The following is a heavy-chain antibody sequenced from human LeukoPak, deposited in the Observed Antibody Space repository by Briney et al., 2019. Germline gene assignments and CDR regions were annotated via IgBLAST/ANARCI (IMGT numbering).Heavy chain of an antibody. Sequence: GASVKVSCKTSGFTFTNYGISWVREAPGQGLEWMGWISAYNGNPVYAPRLQGSATLTTDTSTSTAYMELRSLRSDDTAVYYCARAGQGYYYDTSAYYFDYWGQGTLVTVSS. V-gene: IGHV1-18*01. J-gene: IGHJ4*02. D-gene: IGHD3-22*01. CDR3: ARAGQGYYYDTSAYYFDY. CDR1: GFTFTNYG. CDR2: ISAYNGNP.